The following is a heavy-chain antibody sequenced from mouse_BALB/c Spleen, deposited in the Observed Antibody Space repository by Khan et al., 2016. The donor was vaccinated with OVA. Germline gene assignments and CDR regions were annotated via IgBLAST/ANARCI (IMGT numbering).Heavy chain of an antibody. J-gene: IGHJ4*01. D-gene: IGHD1-1*01. Sequence: EVQLQESGPSLVKPSQTLSLTCSVTGDSITSGFWNWIRKFPGNKFEYMGYVTYSGNTYYNPSLKSRISITRDTSKSQYFLQLNSVTTEDTATYFCARSYGSCAMDVWGQGTSVTVSS. V-gene: IGHV3-8*02. CDR1: GDSITSGF. CDR2: VTYSGNT. CDR3: ARSYGSCAMDV.